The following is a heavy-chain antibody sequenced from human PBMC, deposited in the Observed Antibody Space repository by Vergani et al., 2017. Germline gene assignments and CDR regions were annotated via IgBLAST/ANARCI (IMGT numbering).Heavy chain of an antibody. CDR3: ARELGYCTNGVCYGHDAFDI. Sequence: EVQLVESGGGLVQPGGSLRLSCAASGFTVSSNYMSWVRQAPGKGLEWVSVIYSGGSTYYADSVKGRFTISRDNSKNTLYLQMNSLRAEDTAVYYCARELGYCTNGVCYGHDAFDIWGQGTMVTVSS. CDR1: GFTVSSNY. J-gene: IGHJ3*02. D-gene: IGHD2-8*01. V-gene: IGHV3-66*02. CDR2: IYSGGST.